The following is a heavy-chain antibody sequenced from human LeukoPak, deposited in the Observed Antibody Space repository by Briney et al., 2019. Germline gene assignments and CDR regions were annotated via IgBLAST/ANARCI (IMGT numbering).Heavy chain of an antibody. D-gene: IGHD6-19*01. Sequence: GSLRLSCAASGFTFSSYWMSWVGQAPGKGLEGVANIKQDGSEKYYVDSVKGRFTISRDNAKNSLYLQMNSLRAEDTAVYYCARERYSSGWYIIDPWGQGTLVTVSS. CDR3: ARERYSSGWYIIDP. V-gene: IGHV3-7*03. J-gene: IGHJ5*02. CDR2: IKQDGSEK. CDR1: GFTFSSYW.